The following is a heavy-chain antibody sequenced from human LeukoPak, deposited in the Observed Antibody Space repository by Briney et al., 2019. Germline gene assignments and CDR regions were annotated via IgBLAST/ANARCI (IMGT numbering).Heavy chain of an antibody. J-gene: IGHJ3*02. CDR1: GGSISSYY. CDR2: IYTSGST. CDR3: ARGGYAQKAFDI. D-gene: IGHD2-2*01. V-gene: IGHV4-4*07. Sequence: SETLSLTCTVSGGSISSYYWSWIRQPAGKGLEWVGRIYTSGSTNYNPSLKSRVTMSVDTSKNQFSLKLSSVTAADTAVYYCARGGYAQKAFDIWGRGTMVTVSS.